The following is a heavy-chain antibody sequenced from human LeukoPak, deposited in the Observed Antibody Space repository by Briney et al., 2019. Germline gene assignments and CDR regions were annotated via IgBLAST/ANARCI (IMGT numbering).Heavy chain of an antibody. D-gene: IGHD1-1*01. Sequence: GGSLRLSCAASGFTFGSYWMSWVRQAPGKGLEWVANIKQDGSEKYYVDSVKGRFTISRDNAKNSLYLQMNSLRAEDTAVYYCARTPEERYYYYYYMDVWGKGTTVTVSS. V-gene: IGHV3-7*01. CDR2: IKQDGSEK. J-gene: IGHJ6*03. CDR3: ARTPEERYYYYYYMDV. CDR1: GFTFGSYW.